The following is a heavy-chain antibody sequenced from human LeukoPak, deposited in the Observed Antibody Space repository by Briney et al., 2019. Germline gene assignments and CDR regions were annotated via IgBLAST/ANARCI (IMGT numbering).Heavy chain of an antibody. CDR1: GLTFSSYA. D-gene: IGHD2-21*01. V-gene: IGHV3-30-3*01. CDR3: ARGGVVVAFYYFDY. J-gene: IGHJ4*02. Sequence: PGRSLRLSCAASGLTFSSYAMHWVRQAPGKGLEWVAVISYDGSNKYYADSVKGRFTISRDNSKNTLYLQMNSLRAEDTAVYYCARGGVVVAFYYFDYWGQGTLVTVSS. CDR2: ISYDGSNK.